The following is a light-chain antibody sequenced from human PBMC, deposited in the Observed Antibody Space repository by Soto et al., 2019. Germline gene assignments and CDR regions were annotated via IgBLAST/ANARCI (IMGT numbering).Light chain of an antibody. J-gene: IGKJ4*01. Sequence: EIVLTQSPGTLSLSPGERATLSCRASQSVSSSYLAWYQQKPGQAPRLLIYGASSRATGIPDRFSGSGSGTDFTLTISRLEPEDFAVYYCPQYGSSAGTFGGGTKVEIK. V-gene: IGKV3-20*01. CDR1: QSVSSSY. CDR3: PQYGSSAGT. CDR2: GAS.